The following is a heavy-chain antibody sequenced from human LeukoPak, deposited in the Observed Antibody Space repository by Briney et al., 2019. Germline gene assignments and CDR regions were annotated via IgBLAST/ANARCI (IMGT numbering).Heavy chain of an antibody. J-gene: IGHJ1*01. Sequence: PSQTLSLTCTVSGGSISSYYWSWIRQPPGKGLEWIGYIYYSGSTNYNPSLKSRVTISVDTSRNQFSLRLSSVTAADTAVYYCARHTWLGYFQYWGQGTLAIVSS. D-gene: IGHD6-19*01. V-gene: IGHV4-59*08. CDR1: GGSISSYY. CDR2: IYYSGST. CDR3: ARHTWLGYFQY.